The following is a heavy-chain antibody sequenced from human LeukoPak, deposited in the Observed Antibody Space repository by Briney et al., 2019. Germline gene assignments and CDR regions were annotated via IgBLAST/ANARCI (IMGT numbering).Heavy chain of an antibody. D-gene: IGHD2-2*01. CDR2: INHSGST. V-gene: IGHV4-34*01. CDR3: AAVVPVLHYGMDV. J-gene: IGHJ6*02. CDR1: GGSFGGYY. Sequence: SETLSLTCAVYGGSFGGYYWSWIRQPPGKGLEWIGEINHSGSTNYNPSLKSRVTISVDTSKNQFSLKLSSVTAADTAVYYCAAVVPVLHYGMDVWGQGTTVTVSS.